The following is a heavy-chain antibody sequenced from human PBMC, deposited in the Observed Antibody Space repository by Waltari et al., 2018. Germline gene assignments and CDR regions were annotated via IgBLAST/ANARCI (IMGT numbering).Heavy chain of an antibody. CDR3: ASLQTSGSLFEI. V-gene: IGHV3-48*02. CDR1: GFSFSCYS. J-gene: IGHJ4*02. CDR2: ISRGGTPI. Sequence: EVELVESGGDLVQPGGSLRLSCAASGFSFSCYSMNWVRQAPGKGLEWISYISRGGTPIHYADSVKGRFTISRDNDKNALYLQMNSLRDEDTAVYFCASLQTSGSLFEIWGQGTLVTVSS. D-gene: IGHD1-26*01.